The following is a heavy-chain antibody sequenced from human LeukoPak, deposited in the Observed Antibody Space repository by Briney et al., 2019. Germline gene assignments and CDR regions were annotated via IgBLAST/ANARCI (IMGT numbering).Heavy chain of an antibody. Sequence: PGGSLRLSCAASGFTFSSYWMSWVRQAPGKGLEWVANIKQDGSEKYNVDSVKGRFTISRDNAKNSLYLQMNSLRAEDTAVYYCAREGPLYCSSTSCYAHYFDYWGQGTLVTVSS. V-gene: IGHV3-7*03. CDR3: AREGPLYCSSTSCYAHYFDY. CDR2: IKQDGSEK. J-gene: IGHJ4*02. CDR1: GFTFSSYW. D-gene: IGHD2-2*01.